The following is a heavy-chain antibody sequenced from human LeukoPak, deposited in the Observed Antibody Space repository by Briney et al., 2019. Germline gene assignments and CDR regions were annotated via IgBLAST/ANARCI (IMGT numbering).Heavy chain of an antibody. CDR1: GYTFTGYY. J-gene: IGHJ6*03. CDR2: INPNSGGT. Sequence: ASVKVSCKASGYTFTGYYMHWVRQAPGQGLEWMGWINPNSGGTNYAQKLQGRVTMTTDTSTSTAYMELRSLRSDDTAVYYCARESPHSVGYYYYYYMDVWGKGTTVTISS. V-gene: IGHV1-2*02. CDR3: ARESPHSVGYYYYYYMDV.